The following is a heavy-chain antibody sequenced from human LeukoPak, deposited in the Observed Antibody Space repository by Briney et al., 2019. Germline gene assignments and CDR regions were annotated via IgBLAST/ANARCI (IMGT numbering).Heavy chain of an antibody. D-gene: IGHD1-26*01. CDR3: ARDFEWELLKANAFDI. Sequence: GGSLRLSCAASGFTFSGYGMNWVRQAPVKGLELVSTISGSGGITYYADSVKGRFTISRDNSKNTLYLQMNSLRAEDTAVYYCARDFEWELLKANAFDIWGQGTMVTVSS. CDR1: GFTFSGYG. CDR2: ISGSGGIT. J-gene: IGHJ3*02. V-gene: IGHV3-23*01.